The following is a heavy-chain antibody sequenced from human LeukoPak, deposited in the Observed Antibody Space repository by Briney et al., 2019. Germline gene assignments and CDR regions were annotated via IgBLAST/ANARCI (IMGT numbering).Heavy chain of an antibody. CDR2: ISSGSSYI. Sequence: GGSLRLSCAASGFTFISIRRNWFRRAPGKGLEWVSSISSGSSYIYYADSVKGRFTISRDNAKNSLYLQMNSLRAEDTAVYYCVGGKGADYWGQGTLVTVSS. CDR1: GFTFISIR. V-gene: IGHV3-21*01. CDR3: VGGKGADY. J-gene: IGHJ4*02. D-gene: IGHD1-1*01.